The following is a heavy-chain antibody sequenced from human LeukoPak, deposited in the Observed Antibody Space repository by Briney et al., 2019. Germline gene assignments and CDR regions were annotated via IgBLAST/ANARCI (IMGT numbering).Heavy chain of an antibody. CDR1: GGSISDISSY. CDR3: ARHGSTAYFDY. D-gene: IGHD2-21*02. V-gene: IGHV4-39*01. J-gene: IGHJ4*02. Sequence: SETLSLTCAVSGGSISDISSYWGWIRQPPGKELEWIGRIYYSGSTRYNPSLKNRVTISVDTYKNQFSLWLKSVTAADTALYYCARHGSTAYFDYWGQGILVTVSS. CDR2: IYYSGST.